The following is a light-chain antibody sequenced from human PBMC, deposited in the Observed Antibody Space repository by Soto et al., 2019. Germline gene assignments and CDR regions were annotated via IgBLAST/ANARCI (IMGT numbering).Light chain of an antibody. CDR3: CSSAPESTYV. V-gene: IGLV2-23*01. Sequence: QSVPARPASVSGSPGQSITISCTGTSSDVGAYDSVSWYQQHPHKAPQLIIYKGTQRPSGVSNRFSGSTSGNAASLTISGLQADDEADYFCCSSAPESTYVCGTGTKVTVL. J-gene: IGLJ1*01. CDR2: KGT. CDR1: SSDVGAYDS.